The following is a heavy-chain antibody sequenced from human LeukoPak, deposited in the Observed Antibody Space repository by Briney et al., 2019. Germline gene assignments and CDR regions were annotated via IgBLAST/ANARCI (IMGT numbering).Heavy chain of an antibody. J-gene: IGHJ4*02. CDR3: ARGIEWETTHDY. Sequence: ASVKVSCKASGGTFSSYAISWVRQAPGQGLEWIGGIIPIFGTANYAQKFQGRVTITADESTSTAYMELSSLRSEDTAVYYCARGIEWETTHDYWGQGTLVTVSS. CDR1: GGTFSSYA. V-gene: IGHV1-69*13. D-gene: IGHD1-26*01. CDR2: IIPIFGTA.